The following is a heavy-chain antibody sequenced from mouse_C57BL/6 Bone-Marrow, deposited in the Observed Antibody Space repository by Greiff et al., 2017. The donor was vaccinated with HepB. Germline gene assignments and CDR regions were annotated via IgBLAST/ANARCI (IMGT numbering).Heavy chain of an antibody. Sequence: VQLQQSGAELARPGASVKLSCKASGYTFTSYGISWVKQRTGQGLEWIGEIYPRSGNTYYNEKFKGKATLTADKSSSTAYMEIRSLTSEDSAVYFCARGYGSSYGYFDVWGTGTTVTVSS. CDR2: IYPRSGNT. CDR1: GYTFTSYG. V-gene: IGHV1-81*01. D-gene: IGHD1-1*01. CDR3: ARGYGSSYGYFDV. J-gene: IGHJ1*03.